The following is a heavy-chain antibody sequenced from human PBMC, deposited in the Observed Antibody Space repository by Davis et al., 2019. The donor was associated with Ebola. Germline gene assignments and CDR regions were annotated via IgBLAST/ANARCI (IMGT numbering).Heavy chain of an antibody. Sequence: ASVKVSCKASGYSFTDDGISWVRQAPGQGLEWMGWISTYNGNTNYAQKVQGRITMTTDTSTSTAYMELRSLRSDDTARYYCARDPPYSNYFRVASYGMDVWGQGTTVTVSS. V-gene: IGHV1-18*01. CDR3: ARDPPYSNYFRVASYGMDV. D-gene: IGHD4-11*01. J-gene: IGHJ6*02. CDR1: GYSFTDDG. CDR2: ISTYNGNT.